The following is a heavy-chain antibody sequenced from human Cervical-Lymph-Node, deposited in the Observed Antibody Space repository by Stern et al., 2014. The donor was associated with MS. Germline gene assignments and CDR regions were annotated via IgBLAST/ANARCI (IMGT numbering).Heavy chain of an antibody. V-gene: IGHV3-74*01. CDR2: INTDGSST. Sequence: VQLVESGGGLVQPGGSLRLSCAASGFTFSNYWLHWVRQAPGKGLVWVSRINTDGSSTNYADSVKGRFIISRDNAKNTLYLQMNTLRAEDTAVYFCARVPTTFGIVIINYFDSWGQGTPVTVSS. CDR3: ARVPTTFGIVIINYFDS. CDR1: GFTFSNYW. J-gene: IGHJ4*02. D-gene: IGHD3-3*01.